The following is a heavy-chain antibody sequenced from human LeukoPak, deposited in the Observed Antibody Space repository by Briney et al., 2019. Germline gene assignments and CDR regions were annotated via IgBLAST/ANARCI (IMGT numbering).Heavy chain of an antibody. D-gene: IGHD3-3*01. CDR3: ARGDFWSGYYGYYYYYYMDV. CDR1: GGTFSSHA. J-gene: IGHJ6*03. CDR2: IIPIFGTA. Sequence: AASVKVSCKASGGTFSSHAISWVRQAPGQGLEWMGGIIPIFGTANYAQKFQGRVTITADESTSTAYMELSSLRSEDTAVYYCARGDFWSGYYGYYYYYYMDVWGKGTTVTVSS. V-gene: IGHV1-69*13.